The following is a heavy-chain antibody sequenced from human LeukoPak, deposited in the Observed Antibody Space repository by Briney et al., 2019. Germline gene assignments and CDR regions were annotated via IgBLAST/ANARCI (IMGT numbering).Heavy chain of an antibody. CDR3: ARVAGESCDC. J-gene: IGHJ4*02. V-gene: IGHV3-21*01. CDR1: GFAFSSFT. Sequence: KPGGSLRLSCAASGFAFSSFTMNWVRQAPGKGLEWVSSISSSSSHIYYADSVRGRFAISRDNAKNSLYLQMNSLRAEDTAVYYCARVAGESCDCWGQGTLVTVSS. CDR2: ISSSSSHI.